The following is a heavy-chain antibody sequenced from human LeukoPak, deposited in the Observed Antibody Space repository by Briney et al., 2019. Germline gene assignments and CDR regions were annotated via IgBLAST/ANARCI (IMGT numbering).Heavy chain of an antibody. J-gene: IGHJ6*02. Sequence: SETLSLTCTVSGGPISRYYWSWLRQPPGKGLEWIGYIYYSGSTNYNPSLKSRVTISVDTSKNQFSLKLSSVTAADTAVYYCARDLLYCGGDCYSGDYYYYGMDVWGQGTTVTVSS. CDR3: ARDLLYCGGDCYSGDYYYYGMDV. CDR1: GGPISRYY. CDR2: IYYSGST. V-gene: IGHV4-59*01. D-gene: IGHD2-21*02.